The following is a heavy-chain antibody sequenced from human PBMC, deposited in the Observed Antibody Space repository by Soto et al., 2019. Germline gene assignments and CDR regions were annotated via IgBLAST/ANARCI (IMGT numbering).Heavy chain of an antibody. D-gene: IGHD3-10*01. CDR2: IIPIFGTA. CDR3: ARDRPITMVRGVITYNYYGMDV. Sequence: QVQLVQSGAEVKKPGSSVKVSCKASGGTFSSYAISWVRQAPGQGLEWMGGIIPIFGTANYAQKFQGRVTITADESTSTAYMELSSLRSEDTAVYYCARDRPITMVRGVITYNYYGMDVWGQGTTVTVSS. CDR1: GGTFSSYA. V-gene: IGHV1-69*01. J-gene: IGHJ6*02.